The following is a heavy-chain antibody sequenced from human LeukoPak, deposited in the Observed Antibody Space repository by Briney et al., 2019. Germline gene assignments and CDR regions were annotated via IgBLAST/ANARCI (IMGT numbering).Heavy chain of an antibody. CDR2: ISSSRSYI. V-gene: IGHV3-21*01. J-gene: IGHJ4*02. Sequence: GGSLRLSCAASGFTFSSYSMNWVRQAPGKGLKWVSSISSSRSYIYYADSVKGRFTISRDNAKNSLYLQMNSLRVEDTAVYYCAREDYVGVNFDYWGQGTLVTVSS. CDR3: AREDYVGVNFDY. CDR1: GFTFSSYS. D-gene: IGHD4-17*01.